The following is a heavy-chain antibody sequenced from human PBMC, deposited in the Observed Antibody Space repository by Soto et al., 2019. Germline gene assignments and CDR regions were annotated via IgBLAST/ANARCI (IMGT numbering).Heavy chain of an antibody. CDR3: ARGRYGDY. J-gene: IGHJ4*02. D-gene: IGHD1-1*01. CDR2: ISAHNGNT. V-gene: IGHV1-18*01. CDR1: GYTFTSYG. Sequence: QVHLVQSGAEVKKPGASVKVSCKGSGYTFTSYGIIWVRQAPGQGLEGMGWISAHNGNTNYAQKLQGRVTGTRETSTSTAYMDLRSLRSDDTAVYYCARGRYGDYWGQGALVTVSS.